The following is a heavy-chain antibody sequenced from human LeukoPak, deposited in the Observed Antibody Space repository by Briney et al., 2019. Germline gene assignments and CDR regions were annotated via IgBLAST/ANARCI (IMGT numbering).Heavy chain of an antibody. J-gene: IGHJ4*02. Sequence: GGSLRLSCAASGFTFGSCWMNWVRQTPGKGLEWVANINQDGSQKFYVDSVKGRFTISRDNAKSSLYLQMNSLRDEDTAVYYCASSGSYRFDYWGQGTLVTVSS. CDR3: ASSGSYRFDY. CDR2: INQDGSQK. D-gene: IGHD1-26*01. CDR1: GFTFGSCW. V-gene: IGHV3-7*01.